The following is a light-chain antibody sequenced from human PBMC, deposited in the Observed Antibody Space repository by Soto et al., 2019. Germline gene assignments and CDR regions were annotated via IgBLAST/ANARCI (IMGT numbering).Light chain of an antibody. CDR2: GAS. CDR1: QSVSSS. CDR3: QQYNNWLT. Sequence: EVVMTQSPATLSMSPGERATLSCRASQSVSSSLAWYQHKPCQAPRLLNYGASTRAAGIPDRFSGSASETDFTLTISSLQAEDFAIYYCQQYNNWLTCGQRTKVEIK. V-gene: IGKV3-15*01. J-gene: IGKJ1*01.